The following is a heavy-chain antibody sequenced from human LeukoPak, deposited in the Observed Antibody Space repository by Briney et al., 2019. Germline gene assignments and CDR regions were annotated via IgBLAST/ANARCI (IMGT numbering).Heavy chain of an antibody. CDR1: GGSISSGGYY. CDR2: IYYSGST. CDR3: ARVLVVAAAATINWFDP. D-gene: IGHD6-13*01. V-gene: IGHV4-61*08. J-gene: IGHJ5*02. Sequence: SETLSLTCTVSGGSISSGGYYWSWIRQPPGKGLEWIGYIYYSGSTYYNPSLKSRVTISVDTSKNQFSLKLSSVTAADTAVYYCARVLVVAAAATINWFDPWGQGTLVTVSS.